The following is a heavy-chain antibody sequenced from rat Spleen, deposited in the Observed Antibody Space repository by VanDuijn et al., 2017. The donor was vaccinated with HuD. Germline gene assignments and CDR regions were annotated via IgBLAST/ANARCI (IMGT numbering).Heavy chain of an antibody. J-gene: IGHJ2*01. CDR3: NRVPYTIAAISTAFDY. V-gene: IGHV2-47*01. D-gene: IGHD1-2*01. CDR1: GLSITSNS. CDR2: IWNNGGT. Sequence: QVQLKESGPGLVQPSQTLSLTCTVSGLSITSNSVSWIRQPPGKGLEWMGVIWNNGGTDYNSALKSRLSINRDTSKTQVFLKMNSLQTDDTAIYFCNRVPYTIAAISTAFDYWGQGVMVTVSS.